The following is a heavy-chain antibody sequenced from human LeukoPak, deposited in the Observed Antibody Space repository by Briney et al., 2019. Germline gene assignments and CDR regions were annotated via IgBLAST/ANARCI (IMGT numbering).Heavy chain of an antibody. V-gene: IGHV1-46*01. CDR2: INPSGGST. D-gene: IGHD1-26*01. CDR3: ARDVGATHFDY. CDR1: GYTFTSYY. Sequence: ASVKVSCTASGYTFTSYYMHWVRQAPGQGLEWMGIINPSGGSTSYAQKFQGRVTMTRDTSTSTVYMELSSLRSADTAVYYCARDVGATHFDYWGQGTLVTVSS. J-gene: IGHJ4*02.